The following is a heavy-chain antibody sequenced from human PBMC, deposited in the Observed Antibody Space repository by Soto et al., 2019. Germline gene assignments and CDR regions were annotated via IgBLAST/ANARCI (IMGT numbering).Heavy chain of an antibody. V-gene: IGHV1-18*01. D-gene: IGHD3-16*01. CDR3: ARSWVTGKGGMDV. CDR2: INGYTGNT. CDR1: GYTFTSYG. Sequence: QVQLVQSGGEVKKPGASVKVSCKASGYTFTSYGFSWVRLAPGQGLEWVGWINGYTGNTHYAQKFQGRVTMTIDTSTSTAYMELWSLISDDTDVYFCARSWVTGKGGMDVWGQGTTVTVSS. J-gene: IGHJ6*02.